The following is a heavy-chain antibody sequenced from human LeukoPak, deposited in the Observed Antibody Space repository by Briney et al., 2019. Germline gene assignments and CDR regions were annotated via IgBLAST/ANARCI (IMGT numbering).Heavy chain of an antibody. CDR3: ARAYFNL. CDR2: IKQDGSEK. J-gene: IGHJ2*01. V-gene: IGHV3-7*03. Sequence: GSLRLSCVASGFTFSSYWMSWVRQAPGKGLEWVANIKQDGSEKYYVDSVKGRFTISRDNAKNSLYLQMNSLRAEDMAVYYCARAYFNLWGRGTLVTVSS. CDR1: GFTFSSYW.